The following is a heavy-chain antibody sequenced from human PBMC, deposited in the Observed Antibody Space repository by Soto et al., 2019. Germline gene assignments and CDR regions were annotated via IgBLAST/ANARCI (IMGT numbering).Heavy chain of an antibody. J-gene: IGHJ4*02. CDR2: ISYDGSNK. CDR3: TRPIAVAGY. D-gene: IGHD6-19*01. CDR1: GFTFSSYA. V-gene: IGHV3-30-3*01. Sequence: GGSLRLSCAASGFTFSSYAMHWVRQAPGKGLEWVAVISYDGSNKYYADSVKGRFTISRDNSKNTLYLQMNSLRAEDTAVYYCTRPIAVAGYWGQGTLVTVSS.